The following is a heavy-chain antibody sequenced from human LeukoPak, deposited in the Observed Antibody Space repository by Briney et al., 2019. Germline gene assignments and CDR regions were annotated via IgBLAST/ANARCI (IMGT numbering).Heavy chain of an antibody. CDR3: AREAYYDSSGYTD. CDR2: IYYSGIT. J-gene: IGHJ4*02. D-gene: IGHD3-22*01. V-gene: IGHV4-59*11. Sequence: SETLSLTCTVSGGSISSHYWSWIRQPPGKGLEWIGSIYYSGITYYTPSLKSRVTMSVDTSKNQFSLKLNSVTAADTAVYYCAREAYYDSSGYTDWGQGTLVTVSS. CDR1: GGSISSHY.